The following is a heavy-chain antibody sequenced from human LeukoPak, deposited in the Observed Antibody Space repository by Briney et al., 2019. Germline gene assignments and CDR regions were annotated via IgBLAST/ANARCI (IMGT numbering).Heavy chain of an antibody. D-gene: IGHD2-2*01. CDR1: GDSVSSSRYC. Sequence: PSETLSLTCSVSGDSVSSSRYCWGWLRQPPGKGLEWLGSVHSSGNTYYNPSLKSRVTVSQDTSQNQFSLKLTSVTAADTAVYYCARVNIIVVPSANFDYWGQGSLVTVSS. V-gene: IGHV4-39*07. CDR2: VHSSGNT. CDR3: ARVNIIVVPSANFDY. J-gene: IGHJ4*02.